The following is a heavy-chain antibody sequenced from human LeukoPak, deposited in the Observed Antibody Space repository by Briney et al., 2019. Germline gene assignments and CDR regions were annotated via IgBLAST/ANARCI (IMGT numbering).Heavy chain of an antibody. V-gene: IGHV3-33*08. Sequence: PGGSLRLSCVVSRLTFSGYWMRWVRQAPGKGLEWVAVIWFDGSEQYYADSVKGRFVISRDNSKSTSNLQLNSLRAEDTAVYYCAREGDSRWGELSPWGQGTLVTVSS. CDR2: IWFDGSEQ. D-gene: IGHD3-16*02. CDR1: RLTFSGYW. CDR3: AREGDSRWGELSP. J-gene: IGHJ1*01.